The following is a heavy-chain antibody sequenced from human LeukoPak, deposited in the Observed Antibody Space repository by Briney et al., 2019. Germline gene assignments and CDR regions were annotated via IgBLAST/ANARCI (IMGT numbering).Heavy chain of an antibody. CDR2: IIPIFDTV. CDR3: ARDVGINLAVAGKANWFDP. Sequence: SVRVSCKASGDTFSNYAITWVRQAPGQGLEWMGRIIPIFDTVSYAQKFQGRVTITTGGSTSTAYTELSSLRSEDTAIYYCARDVGINLAVAGKANWFDPWGQGTLVTVSS. D-gene: IGHD6-19*01. J-gene: IGHJ5*02. CDR1: GDTFSNYA. V-gene: IGHV1-69*05.